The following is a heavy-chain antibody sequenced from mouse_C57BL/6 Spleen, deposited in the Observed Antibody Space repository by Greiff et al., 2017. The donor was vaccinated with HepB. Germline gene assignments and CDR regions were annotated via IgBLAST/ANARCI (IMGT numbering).Heavy chain of an antibody. CDR2: IDPSDSET. CDR3: AVYSNDAFAY. D-gene: IGHD2-12*01. J-gene: IGHJ3*01. Sequence: VQLQQPGAELVRPGSSVKLSCKASGYTFTSYWMHWVKQRPIQGLEWIGNIDPSDSETHYNQKFKAQATLTVDKSSSRAYMQLSSLTSEDSAVYYCAVYSNDAFAYWGQGTLVTVSA. V-gene: IGHV1-52*01. CDR1: GYTFTSYW.